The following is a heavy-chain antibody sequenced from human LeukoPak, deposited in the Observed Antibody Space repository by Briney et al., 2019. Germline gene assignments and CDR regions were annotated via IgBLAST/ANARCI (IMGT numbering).Heavy chain of an antibody. Sequence: GGSLRLSCVASGFTLSRYWMHWVRRAPGKGLVWVSRINSDGSSITYADSVKGRFTISRDNAKNTLYLQMTSLRVEDTAVYYCGRGSGVADYWGQGALVTVSS. D-gene: IGHD7-27*01. CDR2: INSDGSSI. CDR1: GFTLSRYW. J-gene: IGHJ4*02. V-gene: IGHV3-74*03. CDR3: GRGSGVADY.